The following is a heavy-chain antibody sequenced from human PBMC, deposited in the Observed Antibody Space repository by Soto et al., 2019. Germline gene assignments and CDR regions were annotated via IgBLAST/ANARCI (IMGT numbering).Heavy chain of an antibody. Sequence: QVQLVESGGGVVQPGWSLRLSCAASGFTFSHYGIHWVRQAPGKGLEWLAVISYDGSNKHYADSVKGRFTVSRDNSKYTLYLQMNSLRAEDTAVYFCARYSGKYQGPIDYWGQGTLVTVSS. CDR2: ISYDGSNK. D-gene: IGHD1-26*01. J-gene: IGHJ4*02. V-gene: IGHV3-30*03. CDR1: GFTFSHYG. CDR3: ARYSGKYQGPIDY.